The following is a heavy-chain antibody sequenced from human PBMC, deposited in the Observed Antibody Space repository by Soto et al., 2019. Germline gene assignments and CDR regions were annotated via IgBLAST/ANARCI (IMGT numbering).Heavy chain of an antibody. V-gene: IGHV1-46*01. CDR3: ARDLAAGDH. Sequence: QVQLVQSGAEVKKPGASVKLSCRTSGYTFTHYYIHWVRQAPGQGLEWLGIINPASGSTNYAQDFQCIVTLTMDTSTTTVYMDLSGLRAEDTAIFYCARDLAAGDHWGQGTLVTVSS. CDR1: GYTFTHYY. J-gene: IGHJ4*02. CDR2: INPASGST. D-gene: IGHD6-13*01.